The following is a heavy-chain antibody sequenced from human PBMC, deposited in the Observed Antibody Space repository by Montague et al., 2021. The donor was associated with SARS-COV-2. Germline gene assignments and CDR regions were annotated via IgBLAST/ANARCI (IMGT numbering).Heavy chain of an antibody. CDR1: GFTLGYTW. V-gene: IGHV3-74*03. J-gene: IGHJ3*02. D-gene: IGHD3-10*01. CDR2: INGDATTT. Sequence: SLRLSCAASGFTLGYTWMHWVRQAPGKGLVWIAHINGDATTTKYADSVKGRFTISRDNTQNTLSLQLDSLRAEDTAVYYCVKDRGTPDAFDMWGQGTMVTVSS. CDR3: VKDRGTPDAFDM.